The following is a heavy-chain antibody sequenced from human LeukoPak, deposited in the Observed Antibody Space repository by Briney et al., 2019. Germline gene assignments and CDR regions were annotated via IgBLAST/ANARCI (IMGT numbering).Heavy chain of an antibody. V-gene: IGHV3-23*01. CDR3: AKPGIAAAGTGWFDP. CDR1: GFTFRSYA. Sequence: GGSLRLSCAASGFTFRSYAMSWVRQAPGKGLVWVSAISGSGGSTYYADSVKGRFTISRDNSKNTLYLQMNSLRAEDTAVYYCAKPGIAAAGTGWFDPWGQGTLVTVSS. J-gene: IGHJ5*02. CDR2: ISGSGGST. D-gene: IGHD6-13*01.